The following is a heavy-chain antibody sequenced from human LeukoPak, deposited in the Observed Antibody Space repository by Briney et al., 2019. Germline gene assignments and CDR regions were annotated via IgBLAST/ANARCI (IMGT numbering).Heavy chain of an antibody. Sequence: GGSLRLSCAASGFTFSSYWMQWVRQAPGRGLVWVSRINSDGSSTSYADSVKGRFTISRDNAKNTLYLQMNSLRAEDTAVYYCARTKGGSDYFYTFDYWGQGTLVAVS. D-gene: IGHD3-22*01. CDR3: ARTKGGSDYFYTFDY. V-gene: IGHV3-74*01. CDR1: GFTFSSYW. J-gene: IGHJ4*02. CDR2: INSDGSST.